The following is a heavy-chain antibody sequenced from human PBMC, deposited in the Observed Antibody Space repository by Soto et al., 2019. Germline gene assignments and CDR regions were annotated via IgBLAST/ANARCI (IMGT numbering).Heavy chain of an antibody. J-gene: IGHJ6*02. D-gene: IGHD6-13*01. Sequence: ASETLPLTNTVSGGSIRNSSYWGIIRQSPGKGLEWIGSIYSTGNTYSNPSLNSQVTISVDTSKNQFSLNVISVTAADTAVYYCKRSSRYSTDVWGQRTTVTVSS. CDR2: IYSTGNT. CDR3: KRSSRYSTDV. CDR1: GGSIRNSSY. V-gene: IGHV4-39*01.